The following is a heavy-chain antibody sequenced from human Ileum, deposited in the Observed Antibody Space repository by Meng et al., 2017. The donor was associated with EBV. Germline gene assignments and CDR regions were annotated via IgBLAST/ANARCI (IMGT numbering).Heavy chain of an antibody. CDR1: GYTLINQD. CDR2: MNSYTGNA. V-gene: IGHV1-8*01. Sequence: QVRLVQSGAGVEKPGAPGKVSCKASGYTLINQDINWVRQAVGQGLESIGWMNSYTGNAGYAQKFRGRVTMTRETSINTAYLEVISLTSEDTAVYYCARGSGAGGRDWFDPWGQGTLVTVSS. CDR3: ARGSGAGGRDWFDP. J-gene: IGHJ5*02. D-gene: IGHD3-16*01.